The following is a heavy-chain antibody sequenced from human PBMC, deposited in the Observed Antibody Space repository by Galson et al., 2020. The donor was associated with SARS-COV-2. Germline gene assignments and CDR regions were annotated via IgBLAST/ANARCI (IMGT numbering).Heavy chain of an antibody. V-gene: IGHV3-30*03. CDR3: ARREGSELSY. J-gene: IGHJ4*01. CDR2: ISYDGSKK. D-gene: IGHD2-15*01. Sequence: GGSLRLSCAASGFTFTTYGMHWVRQAPGKGLEWVALISYDGSKKYYGDSVKGRFTISRDNSKDTVFLQMLNLRTEDTAVYYCARREGSELSYWGHGTQVTVSS. CDR1: GFTFTTYG.